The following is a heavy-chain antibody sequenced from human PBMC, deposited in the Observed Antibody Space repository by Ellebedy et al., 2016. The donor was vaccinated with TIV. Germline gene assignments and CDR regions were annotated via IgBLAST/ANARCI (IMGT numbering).Heavy chain of an antibody. CDR1: GGSISSGGYY. Sequence: SETLSLXXTVSGGSISSGGYYLSWIRQHPGKGLVWLGYIYYSGSTNYNPSLKSRVTISVDTSKNQFSLKLSSVTAADTAVYYCAIGTSRVGSYSSGWRYGMDVWGQGTTVTVSS. D-gene: IGHD6-19*01. J-gene: IGHJ6*02. CDR3: AIGTSRVGSYSSGWRYGMDV. CDR2: IYYSGST. V-gene: IGHV4-31*03.